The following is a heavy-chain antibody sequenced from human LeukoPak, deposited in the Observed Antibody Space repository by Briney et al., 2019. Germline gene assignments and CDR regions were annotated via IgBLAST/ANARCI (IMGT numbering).Heavy chain of an antibody. V-gene: IGHV4-59*11. J-gene: IGHJ4*02. CDR2: IYYSGST. CDR1: GGSISSHY. CDR3: ARDRYYDFWSGYSYYMDV. D-gene: IGHD3-3*01. Sequence: SETLSLTCTVSGGSISSHYWSWIRQPPGKGLEWIGYIYYSGSTNYNPSLKSRVTISVDTSKNQFSLKLSSVTAADTAVYYCARDRYYDFWSGYSYYMDVWGQGTLVTVSS.